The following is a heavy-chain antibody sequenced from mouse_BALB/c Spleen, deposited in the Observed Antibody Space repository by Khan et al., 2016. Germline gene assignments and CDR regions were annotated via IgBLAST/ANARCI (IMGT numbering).Heavy chain of an antibody. CDR2: ILPGSGYS. V-gene: IGHV1-9*01. J-gene: IGHJ4*01. Sequence: QIQLVQSGAELMKPGASVKISCKATGYTFSNYWIEWVKQRPGHGLEWIGDILPGSGYSNSNENFKGKATFTADASSNKAYKQLISLKSEDSAVYFCARAWYSMDYWGQGTSVTVSS. CDR3: ARAWYSMDY. CDR1: GYTFSNYW.